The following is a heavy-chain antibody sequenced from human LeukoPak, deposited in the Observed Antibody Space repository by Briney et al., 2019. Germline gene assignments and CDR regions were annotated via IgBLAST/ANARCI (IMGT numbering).Heavy chain of an antibody. CDR2: ISSSGSTI. J-gene: IGHJ6*03. Sequence: GGSLRLSCAASGFTFSSYEMNWVRQAPGKGLEWVSYISSSGSTIYYADSVKGRFTISRDNAKNSLYLQMNSLRAEDTAVYYCAKDVRRYCSGGGCRPLGYMDVWGKGTTVTVSS. D-gene: IGHD2-15*01. V-gene: IGHV3-48*03. CDR3: AKDVRRYCSGGGCRPLGYMDV. CDR1: GFTFSSYE.